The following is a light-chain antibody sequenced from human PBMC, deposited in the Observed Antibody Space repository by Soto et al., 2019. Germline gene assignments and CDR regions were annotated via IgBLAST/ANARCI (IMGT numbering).Light chain of an antibody. CDR2: GAS. J-gene: IGKJ3*01. Sequence: IVMTQSPATLSVSPGERAPLSCRASQSVSSNLAWYQQKPGQALRLLIYGASTRATGIPARFSGSGSGTEFTLTISSLQSEDFAVYYCQQYNNWPFTFGPGTKVDIK. CDR3: QQYNNWPFT. CDR1: QSVSSN. V-gene: IGKV3-15*01.